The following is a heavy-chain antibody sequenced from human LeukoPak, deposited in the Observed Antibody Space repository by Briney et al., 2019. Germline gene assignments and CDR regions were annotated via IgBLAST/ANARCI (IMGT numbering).Heavy chain of an antibody. Sequence: GGSLRLSCVASGFSFSIYAMNWVRQAPGEGLEWVSGIIGSAEEMYVADSVKGRFTISRDNSKNTLYLQMTSLRAEDTAVYYCAKYRVPDGVWEIDYWGQGTLLTVSS. CDR1: GFSFSIYA. D-gene: IGHD1-14*01. CDR3: AKYRVPDGVWEIDY. CDR2: IIGSAEEM. V-gene: IGHV3-23*01. J-gene: IGHJ4*02.